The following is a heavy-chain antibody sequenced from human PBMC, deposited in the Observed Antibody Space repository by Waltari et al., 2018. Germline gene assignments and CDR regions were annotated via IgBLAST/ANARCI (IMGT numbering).Heavy chain of an antibody. D-gene: IGHD3-3*01. CDR3: ARGHYDFWSGYYLDP. V-gene: IGHV4-61*02. CDR1: GGSISSGSSY. J-gene: IGHJ5*02. Sequence: QVQLQESGPGLVTPSQTLSLTCTVSGGSISSGSSYWSWIRQPAGKGLEWIGRIYTSGSTNYNPSLKSRVTISVDTSKNQFSLKLSSVTAADTAVYYCARGHYDFWSGYYLDPWGQGTLVTVSS. CDR2: IYTSGST.